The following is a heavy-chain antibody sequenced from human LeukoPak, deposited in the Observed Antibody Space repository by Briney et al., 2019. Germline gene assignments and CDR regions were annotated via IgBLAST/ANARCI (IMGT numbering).Heavy chain of an antibody. V-gene: IGHV5-51*01. D-gene: IGHD6-13*01. J-gene: IGHJ6*03. CDR3: ARHRGIAAAGTRYYYYYMDV. CDR2: IYPGNSGT. Sequence: GESLQISCQGSGYSFTSYWIGWVRPVPAQGMEWMGMIYPGNSGTRYRPSFQGQVTISADKSISTAYRQWSSLKASDTAMYYCARHRGIAAAGTRYYYYYMDVWGKGTTVTVSS. CDR1: GYSFTSYW.